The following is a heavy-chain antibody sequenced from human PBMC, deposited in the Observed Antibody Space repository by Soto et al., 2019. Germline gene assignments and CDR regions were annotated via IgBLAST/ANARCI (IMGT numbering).Heavy chain of an antibody. D-gene: IGHD3-22*01. V-gene: IGHV3-66*01. Sequence: EVQLVESGGGLVQPGGSLRLSCAASGFTVSSNYMSWVRQAPGKGLEWVSVIYSGGSTYYADSVKGRFTISRDNSKNTRYLQMNSLRAEDTAVDYCARDPIWDDSSGIRVYYGMDVWGQGTTVNVSS. CDR1: GFTVSSNY. J-gene: IGHJ6*02. CDR3: ARDPIWDDSSGIRVYYGMDV. CDR2: IYSGGST.